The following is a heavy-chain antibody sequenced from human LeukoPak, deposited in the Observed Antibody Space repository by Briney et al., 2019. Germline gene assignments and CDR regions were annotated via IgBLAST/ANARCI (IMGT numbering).Heavy chain of an antibody. J-gene: IGHJ4*02. CDR3: ARDVTPNGAFDY. CDR2: ISSNGGST. D-gene: IGHD2-21*02. V-gene: IGHV3-64*01. CDR1: GFTFSSYS. Sequence: PGGSLRLSCAASGFTFSSYSMHWVRRAPGKGLEYVSAISSNGGSTYYANSVKGRFTISRDNSKNTLYLQRGSLRAEDMAVYYCARDVTPNGAFDYWGQGNLVPVSS.